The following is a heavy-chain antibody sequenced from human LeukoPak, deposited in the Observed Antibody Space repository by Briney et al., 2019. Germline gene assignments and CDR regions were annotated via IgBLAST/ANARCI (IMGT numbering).Heavy chain of an antibody. CDR2: IYPSDSDT. D-gene: IGHD1-26*01. CDR1: GYSFTTYW. V-gene: IGHV5-51*01. CDR3: ARRPRVVGATWWLDP. Sequence: GESLKISCKASGYSFTTYWIAWVRQMPGKGLEWIGIIYPSDSDTRYSPSFQGQVTISADKSISTAYLEWSSLKASDTGIYYCARRPRVVGATWWLDPWGQGTLVTVSS. J-gene: IGHJ5*02.